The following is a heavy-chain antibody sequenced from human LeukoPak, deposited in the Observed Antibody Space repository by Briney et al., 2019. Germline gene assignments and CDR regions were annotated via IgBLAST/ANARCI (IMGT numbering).Heavy chain of an antibody. V-gene: IGHV1-2*02. J-gene: IGHJ5*02. CDR2: INPNSGGT. CDR3: ARAQLYYYGSSGPRLDWFDP. CDR1: GYTFTGYY. D-gene: IGHD3-22*01. Sequence: GASVKVSCKASGYTFTGYYMHWVRQAPGQGLEWMGWINPNSGGTNYAQKFQGRVTMTRGTSISTAYMELSRLRSDDTAVYYCARAQLYYYGSSGPRLDWFDPWGQGTLVTVSS.